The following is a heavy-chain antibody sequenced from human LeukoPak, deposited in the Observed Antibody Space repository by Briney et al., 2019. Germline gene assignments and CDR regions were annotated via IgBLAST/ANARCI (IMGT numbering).Heavy chain of an antibody. CDR1: GGSIISYY. J-gene: IGHJ4*02. CDR2: VYYSGTT. V-gene: IGHV4-59*01. D-gene: IGHD1-26*01. CDR3: ARGSPTPDY. Sequence: SETLSLTCTVSGGSIISYYWSWIRQPPGRGLEWIGYVYYSGTTHYNPSLESRVTISVDTSKNQFSLKLISVTAADTAVYFCARGSPTPDYWGQGTLVTVSS.